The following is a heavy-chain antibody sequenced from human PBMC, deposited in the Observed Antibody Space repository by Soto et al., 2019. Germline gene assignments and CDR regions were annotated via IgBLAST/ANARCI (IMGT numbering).Heavy chain of an antibody. CDR2: ISGYNSNT. J-gene: IGHJ4*02. D-gene: IGHD1-26*01. CDR3: GGERQWEPVLY. CDR1: GYSFANYG. Sequence: VQLVQSGGEVKRPGTSVKVSCEASGYSFANYGITWVRQAPGQGLEWMGWISGYNSNTNYAQKFEGRVTMTKDTTKSTAYLEVRSLRFDDTAVYYCGGERQWEPVLYWGQGTPVTVSS. V-gene: IGHV1-18*01.